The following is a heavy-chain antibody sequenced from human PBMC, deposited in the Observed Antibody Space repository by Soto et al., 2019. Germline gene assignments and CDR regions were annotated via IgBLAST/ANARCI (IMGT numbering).Heavy chain of an antibody. D-gene: IGHD6-19*01. CDR1: GFTFSSYW. CDR2: INSDGSST. J-gene: IGHJ4*02. CDR3: AVAVAGPTAIGY. V-gene: IGHV3-74*01. Sequence: EVQLVESGGGLVQPGGSLRLSCAASGFTFSSYWMHWVRQAPGKGLVWVSRINSDGSSTSYADSVKGRFTISRDNAKNTLYLQMNSMRAEDTSVYYCAVAVAGPTAIGYWGQGTLVTVYS.